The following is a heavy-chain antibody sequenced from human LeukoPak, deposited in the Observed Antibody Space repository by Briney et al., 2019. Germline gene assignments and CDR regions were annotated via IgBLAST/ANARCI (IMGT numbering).Heavy chain of an antibody. J-gene: IGHJ4*02. CDR1: GYSISGSNW. D-gene: IGHD3-10*01. V-gene: IGHV4-28*05. CDR2: IYYSGSI. Sequence: SDTLSLTCAVSGYSISGSNWWGWIRQPPGEGLEWIGYIYYSGSIYYNPSLKSRVTMSVDTSKNQFSLKLSSVTAVDTAVYYCARNMCDGSGIIDYWGQGTLVTVSS. CDR3: ARNMCDGSGIIDY.